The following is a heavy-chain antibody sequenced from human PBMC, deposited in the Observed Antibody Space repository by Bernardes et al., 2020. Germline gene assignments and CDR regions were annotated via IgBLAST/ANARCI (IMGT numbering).Heavy chain of an antibody. CDR1: GFTFSSYS. Sequence: GGSLRLSCAASGFTFSSYSMNWVRQAPGKGLEWVSSISSSSSYIYYADSVKGRFTISRDNAKNSLYLQMNSLRAEDTAVYYCARGDITYYYDSSGYYYYWGQGTLVTVSS. D-gene: IGHD3-22*01. CDR3: ARGDITYYYDSSGYYYY. V-gene: IGHV3-21*01. CDR2: ISSSSSYI. J-gene: IGHJ4*02.